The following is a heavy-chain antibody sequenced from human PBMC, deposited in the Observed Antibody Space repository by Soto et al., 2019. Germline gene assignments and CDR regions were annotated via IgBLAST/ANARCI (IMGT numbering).Heavy chain of an antibody. D-gene: IGHD6-13*01. CDR3: AREGFIAALGWFDP. CDR1: GDSVSSNSDA. V-gene: IGHV6-1*01. J-gene: IGHJ5*02. Sequence: SQTLSLTCAISGDSVSSNSDAWNWIRQSPSRGLEWLGRTYYRSKWYNDYAVSVRSRITINPDTSKNQFSLQLNSVTPEDTAVYYCAREGFIAALGWFDPWGQGTLVTVSS. CDR2: TYYRSKWYN.